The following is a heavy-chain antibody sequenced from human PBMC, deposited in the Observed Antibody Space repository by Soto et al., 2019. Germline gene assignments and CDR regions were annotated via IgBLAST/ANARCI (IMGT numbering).Heavy chain of an antibody. J-gene: IGHJ6*03. V-gene: IGHV3-64*01. CDR3: ARDPLAVAGSGYYYYMDV. Sequence: GGSLRLSCAASGFTFSSYAMHWVRQAPGKGLEYVSAISSNGGSTYYANSVKGRFTISRDNSKNTLYLQMGSLRAEDMAVYYCARDPLAVAGSGYYYYMDVWGKGTTVTVSS. D-gene: IGHD6-19*01. CDR2: ISSNGGST. CDR1: GFTFSSYA.